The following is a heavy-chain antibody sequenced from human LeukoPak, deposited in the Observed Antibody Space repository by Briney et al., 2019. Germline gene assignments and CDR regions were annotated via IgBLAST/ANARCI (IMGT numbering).Heavy chain of an antibody. J-gene: IGHJ5*02. V-gene: IGHV4-39*07. CDR1: GGSISSSSYY. Sequence: SETLSLTCTVSGGSISSSSYYWGWIRQPPGKGLEWIGSIYYSGSTYYNPSLKSRVTISVDTSKNQFSLKLGSVTAADTAVYYCARAGYGFDPWGQGTLVTVSS. D-gene: IGHD5-18*01. CDR2: IYYSGST. CDR3: ARAGYGFDP.